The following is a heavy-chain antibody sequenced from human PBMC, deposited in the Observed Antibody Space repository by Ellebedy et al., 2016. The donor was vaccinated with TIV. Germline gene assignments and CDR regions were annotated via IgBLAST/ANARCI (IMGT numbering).Heavy chain of an antibody. CDR3: ARDRFGAYYFDS. D-gene: IGHD3-16*01. Sequence: SETLSLTCSVSGVSISRYYWNWIRQSAGKGLEWIGRIYTSGHTDYNPSLRSRVSISLDTPKNQFSLKVISVTAADPAVYYCARDRFGAYYFDSWGQGTQVTVSS. CDR1: GVSISRYY. V-gene: IGHV4-4*07. J-gene: IGHJ4*02. CDR2: IYTSGHT.